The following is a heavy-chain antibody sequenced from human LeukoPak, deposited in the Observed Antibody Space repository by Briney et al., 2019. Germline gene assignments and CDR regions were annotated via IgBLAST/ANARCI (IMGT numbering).Heavy chain of an antibody. CDR3: ASQYYDSSGYYYIDY. CDR2: ISAYNGNT. J-gene: IGHJ4*02. V-gene: IGHV1-18*01. D-gene: IGHD3-22*01. Sequence: ASVKVSCKASGCTFTSYGISWVRQAPGQGLEWMGWISAYNGNTDYAQKLQGRVTMTTDTSTSTAYMELRSLRSDDTAVYYCASQYYDSSGYYYIDYWGQGTLVTVSS. CDR1: GCTFTSYG.